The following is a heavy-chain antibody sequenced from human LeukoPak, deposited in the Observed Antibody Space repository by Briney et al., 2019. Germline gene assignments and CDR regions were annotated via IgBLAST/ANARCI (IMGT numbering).Heavy chain of an antibody. D-gene: IGHD6-13*01. CDR1: GGSISSGDYY. CDR3: ARVIVAAAGTLFDY. J-gene: IGHJ4*02. CDR2: IYYSGST. V-gene: IGHV4-30-4*01. Sequence: SETLSLTCTVSGGSISSGDYYWSWIRQPPGKGLEGIGYIYYSGSTYYNPSLKSRVTISVDTSKNQFSLKLSSVTAADTAVYYCARVIVAAAGTLFDYWGQGTLVTVSS.